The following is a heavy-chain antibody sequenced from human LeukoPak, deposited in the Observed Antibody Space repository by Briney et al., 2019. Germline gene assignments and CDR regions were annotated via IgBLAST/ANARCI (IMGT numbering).Heavy chain of an antibody. Sequence: GGSLRLSCAASGFTFSSYWMHWVRQAPGKGLVWVSRINTDGSTTNYADSVKGRFTISRDNAKNTLYLQMHSLRADDTAVYYCARGGLEPVDYWGPGTLVPVSS. D-gene: IGHD1-1*01. CDR2: INTDGSTT. CDR1: GFTFSSYW. J-gene: IGHJ4*02. V-gene: IGHV3-74*01. CDR3: ARGGLEPVDY.